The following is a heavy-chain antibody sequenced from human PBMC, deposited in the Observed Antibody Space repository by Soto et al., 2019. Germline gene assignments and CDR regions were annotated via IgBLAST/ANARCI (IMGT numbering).Heavy chain of an antibody. V-gene: IGHV1-69*12. CDR1: GGTFSNYA. J-gene: IGHJ6*02. CDR3: ARVEAVAGLYNYHGLDV. CDR2: IVPIFGTT. D-gene: IGHD6-19*01. Sequence: QVQLVQSGAEVKKPGSSVKVSCKVSGGTFSNYAIDWVRLAPGHGLEWMGGIVPIFGTTYYTQKFQGRATSIAVDSTTTAYLEMSSLRSEDTAIYYCARVEAVAGLYNYHGLDVWGQGTAVTVSS.